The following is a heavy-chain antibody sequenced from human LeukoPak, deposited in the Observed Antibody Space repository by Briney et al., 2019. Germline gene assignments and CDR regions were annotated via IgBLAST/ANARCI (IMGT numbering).Heavy chain of an antibody. CDR1: GFTFSSYA. J-gene: IGHJ4*02. Sequence: GGSLRLSCAASGFTFSSYAMSWVRQAPGKGLEWVAVIWYDGSNKYYADSVKGRFTISRDNSKNTLYLQMNSLGAEDTAVYYCARVVPAGVYFDYWGQGTLVTVSS. V-gene: IGHV3-33*08. D-gene: IGHD3-10*01. CDR2: IWYDGSNK. CDR3: ARVVPAGVYFDY.